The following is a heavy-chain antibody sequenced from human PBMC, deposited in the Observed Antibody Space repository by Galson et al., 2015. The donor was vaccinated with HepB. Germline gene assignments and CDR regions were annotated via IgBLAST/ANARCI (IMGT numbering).Heavy chain of an antibody. CDR2: IYNSGST. CDR1: GDSVSSGSYY. J-gene: IGHJ4*02. Sequence: SETLSLTCIVSGDSVSSGSYYWSWIRQPPGKGLEWIGYIYNSGSTNYNPSLKSRVTISIDTSKNQLSLKLSSVTAADTAVYYCARGYFSSSWYVYGHWGQGTLVTVSS. D-gene: IGHD6-13*01. V-gene: IGHV4-61*01. CDR3: ARGYFSSSWYVYGH.